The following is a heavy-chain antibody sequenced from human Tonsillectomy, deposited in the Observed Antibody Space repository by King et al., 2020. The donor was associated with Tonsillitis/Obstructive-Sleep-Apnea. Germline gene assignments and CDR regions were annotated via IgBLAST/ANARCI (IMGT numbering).Heavy chain of an antibody. CDR3: AKGRDFWSGYSAPDY. D-gene: IGHD3-3*01. CDR1: GFTIDDYA. V-gene: IGHV3-9*01. Sequence: VQLVESGGGLVQPGRSLRLSCAASGFTIDDYAMHWVRQAPGKGLEWVSGISWNSGSIGYADSVKGRFTISRDNAKNSLYLQMNSLRAEDTALYYCAKGRDFWSGYSAPDYWGQGTLVTVSS. CDR2: ISWNSGSI. J-gene: IGHJ4*02.